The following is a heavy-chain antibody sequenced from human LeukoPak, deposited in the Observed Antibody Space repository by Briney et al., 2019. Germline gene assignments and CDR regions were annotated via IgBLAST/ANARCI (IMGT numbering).Heavy chain of an antibody. CDR1: GGSIRSSIYY. D-gene: IGHD1-26*01. CDR3: ARDMKWEPNFDY. J-gene: IGHJ4*02. Sequence: SETLSLTCTVYGGSIRSSIYYWGWIRQPPGKGLEWVGSIYHTGSTYYNPSLKSRVTISADTSKNQFSLKLSAVTAADTAVYYCARDMKWEPNFDYWGQGTLVTVSS. CDR2: IYHTGST. V-gene: IGHV4-39*07.